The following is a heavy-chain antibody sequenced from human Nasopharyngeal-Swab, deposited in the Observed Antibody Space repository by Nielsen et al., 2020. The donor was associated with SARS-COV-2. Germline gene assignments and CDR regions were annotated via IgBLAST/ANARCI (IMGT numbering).Heavy chain of an antibody. V-gene: IGHV3-48*02. D-gene: IGHD5-24*01. CDR1: GFTFSSYS. J-gene: IGHJ6*02. CDR3: AREPGYNFYYGMDV. CDR2: ISSSSSTI. Sequence: GESLKISCAASGFTFSSYSMNWVRQAPGKGPEWVSYISSSSSTIYYADSVKGRFTISRDNAKNSLYLQMNSLRDEDTAVYYCAREPGYNFYYGMDVWGQGTTVTVSS.